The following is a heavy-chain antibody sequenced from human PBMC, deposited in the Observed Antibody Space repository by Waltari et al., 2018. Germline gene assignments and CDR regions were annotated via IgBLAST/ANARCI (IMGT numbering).Heavy chain of an antibody. CDR1: GGSFSGYY. Sequence: QVQLQQWGAGLLKPSETLSLTCAVYGGSFSGYYWSWIRQPPGKGLEWIGEINHSGSTNYNPSRKSRVTISGDTSKNQFSLKLSSVTAADTAVYYCARGLITMIVVVNSRAFDIWGQGTMVTVSS. V-gene: IGHV4-34*01. J-gene: IGHJ3*02. CDR3: ARGLITMIVVVNSRAFDI. D-gene: IGHD3-22*01. CDR2: INHSGST.